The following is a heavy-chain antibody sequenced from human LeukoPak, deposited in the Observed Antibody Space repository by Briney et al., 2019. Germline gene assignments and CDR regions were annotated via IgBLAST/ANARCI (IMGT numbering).Heavy chain of an antibody. CDR1: GYTFTSYY. J-gene: IGHJ3*02. CDR2: INPSGGST. CDR3: ARDSDYYDSSGYLHAFDI. D-gene: IGHD3-22*01. V-gene: IGHV1-46*01. Sequence: ASVKVSCKASGYTFTSYYMHWVRQAPGQGLEWMGIINPSGGSTSYAQKFQGRVTMTRDTSTSTVYMELSSLGSEDTAVYYCARDSDYYDSSGYLHAFDIWGQGTMVTVSS.